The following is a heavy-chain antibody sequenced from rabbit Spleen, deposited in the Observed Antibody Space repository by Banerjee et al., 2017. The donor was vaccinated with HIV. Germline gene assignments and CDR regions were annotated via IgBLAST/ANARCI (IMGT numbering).Heavy chain of an antibody. D-gene: IGHD3-3*01. CDR3: ATYFNGLVNGIDL. J-gene: IGHJ4*01. V-gene: IGHV1S40*01. Sequence: QSLEESGGDLVKPGASLTLTCTASGFSFSGSYYMCWVRQAPGKGLEWIACIVTGSSGSTYYASWAKGRFTISKTSSTTVTLQMTSLTVADTATYFCATYFNGLVNGIDLWGPGTLVTV. CDR2: IVTGSSGST. CDR1: GFSFSGSYY.